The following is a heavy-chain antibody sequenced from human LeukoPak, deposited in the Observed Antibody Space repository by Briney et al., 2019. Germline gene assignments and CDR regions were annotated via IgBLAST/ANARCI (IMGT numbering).Heavy chain of an antibody. CDR3: AKADCSSSSCYTVDF. J-gene: IGHJ4*02. V-gene: IGHV3-43*01. Sequence: GGSLRLSCVPPGFTFGDYAMRSGRQAPGEGRGWVSLICSEDDSTKYGDSGKGRFTMSRDNSKISVYLQMNSLRTEDTALYYCAKADCSSSSCYTVDFWGQGTLVTVSA. CDR1: GFTFGDYA. D-gene: IGHD2-2*02. CDR2: ICSEDDST.